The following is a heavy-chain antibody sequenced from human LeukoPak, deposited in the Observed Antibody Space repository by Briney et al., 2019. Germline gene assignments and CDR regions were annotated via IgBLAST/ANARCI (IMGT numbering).Heavy chain of an antibody. V-gene: IGHV3-23*01. D-gene: IGHD1-1*01. CDR1: QFTFSSDA. Sequence: GGSLRLSCAASQFTFSSDAMSWVRQAPGKGLEWVSTIDDSGSTTYYAESVKGRFTISRDNSKSTLLLQMNSLRAEDTAIYYCAKDQHNWNQGYFDYWGQGTLVTVSS. J-gene: IGHJ4*02. CDR2: IDDSGSTT. CDR3: AKDQHNWNQGYFDY.